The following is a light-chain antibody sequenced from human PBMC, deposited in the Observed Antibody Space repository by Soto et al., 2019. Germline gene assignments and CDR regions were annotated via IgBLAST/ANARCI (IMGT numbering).Light chain of an antibody. CDR2: GAS. CDR1: QRLLYNKTYNY. Sequence: EMLLTPSPLALPVTPGEPASISCRSSQRLLYNKTYNYLDWYVQKPGQAPRLLIYGASSRATGIPDRFSGSGSGTDFTLTISRLEPEDFAVYYCQQYGRSPRTFGQGTKVDI. CDR3: QQYGRSPRT. V-gene: IGKV3-20*01. J-gene: IGKJ1*01.